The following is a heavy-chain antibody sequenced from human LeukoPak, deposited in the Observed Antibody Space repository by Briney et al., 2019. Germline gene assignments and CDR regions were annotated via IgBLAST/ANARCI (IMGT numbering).Heavy chain of an antibody. CDR1: GFTFDDYA. CDR3: AKGGQAVAGPGVDNWFDP. J-gene: IGHJ5*02. Sequence: PGRSLRLSWAASGFTFDDYAIHWVRHAPGKGLEWVSGIIWNSGSIGYADSVKGRFTISRDNAKNSLYLQMNSLRAEDMALYYCAKGGQAVAGPGVDNWFDPWGQGTLVTVSS. D-gene: IGHD6-19*01. V-gene: IGHV3-9*03. CDR2: IIWNSGSI.